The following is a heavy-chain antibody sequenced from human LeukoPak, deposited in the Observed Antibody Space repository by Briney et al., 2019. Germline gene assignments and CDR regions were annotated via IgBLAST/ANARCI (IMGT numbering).Heavy chain of an antibody. D-gene: IGHD1-26*01. Sequence: GGSLRLSCAASGFTFSSYAMSWVRQAPGKGLEWVSAISGSGGSTYYADSVKGRFTISRDNSKNTLYPQMNSLRAEDTAVYYCAETPFLELGYFDYWGQGTLVTVSS. V-gene: IGHV3-23*01. CDR3: AETPFLELGYFDY. J-gene: IGHJ4*02. CDR2: ISGSGGST. CDR1: GFTFSSYA.